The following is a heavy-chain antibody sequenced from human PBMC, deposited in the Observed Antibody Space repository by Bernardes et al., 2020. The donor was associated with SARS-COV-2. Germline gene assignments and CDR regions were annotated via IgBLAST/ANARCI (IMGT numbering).Heavy chain of an antibody. Sequence: ASVKVSCKASGYTFTGYYMHWVRQAPGQGLEWMGWINPNSGGTNYAQKFQGRVTMTRDTSISTAYMELSRLRSDDTAVYYCARDAPTYSSGWAAIDYWGQGTLVTVSS. V-gene: IGHV1-2*02. CDR3: ARDAPTYSSGWAAIDY. J-gene: IGHJ4*02. D-gene: IGHD6-19*01. CDR1: GYTFTGYY. CDR2: INPNSGGT.